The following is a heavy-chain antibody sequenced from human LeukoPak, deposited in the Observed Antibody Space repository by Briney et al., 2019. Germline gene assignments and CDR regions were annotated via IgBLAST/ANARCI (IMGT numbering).Heavy chain of an antibody. CDR1: GFTFSSYS. CDR2: ISSSGSTI. D-gene: IGHD3-10*01. Sequence: PGGSLRLSCAASGFTFSSYSMNWVRQTPGKGLEWVSYISSSGSTIYYADSVKGRFTISRDNAMNSLYLQMNSLGAEDTAIYYCARDCGYFGSGSYPDYFDYWGQGTLVTVSS. CDR3: ARDCGYFGSGSYPDYFDY. J-gene: IGHJ4*02. V-gene: IGHV3-48*04.